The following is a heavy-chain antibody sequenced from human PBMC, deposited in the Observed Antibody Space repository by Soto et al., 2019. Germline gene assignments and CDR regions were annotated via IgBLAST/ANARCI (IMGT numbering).Heavy chain of an antibody. CDR2: ISAYNGNT. J-gene: IGHJ6*02. D-gene: IGHD5-18*01. V-gene: IGHV1-18*01. CDR1: GYTFSSYG. Sequence: ASVKVSCKASGYTFSSYGISWVRQAPGQGPEWMGWISAYNGNTNYALKVQGRVTMTTDTSTSTAYMELRSLRADDTAVFYCARDRGYTFGYHYYGLDVWGQGTTVTVSS. CDR3: ARDRGYTFGYHYYGLDV.